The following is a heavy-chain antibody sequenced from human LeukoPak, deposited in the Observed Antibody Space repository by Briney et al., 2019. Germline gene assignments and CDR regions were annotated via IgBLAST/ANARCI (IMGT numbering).Heavy chain of an antibody. CDR3: AKSLHYYDILTGLGY. V-gene: IGHV3-30*18. Sequence: QPGGSLRLSCAASGFTFSSYGMHWVRQAPGKGLEWVAVISYDGSNKYYADSVKGRFTISRDNSKNTLYLQMNSLRAEDTAVYYCAKSLHYYDILTGLGYWGQGTLVTVSS. J-gene: IGHJ4*02. D-gene: IGHD3-9*01. CDR1: GFTFSSYG. CDR2: ISYDGSNK.